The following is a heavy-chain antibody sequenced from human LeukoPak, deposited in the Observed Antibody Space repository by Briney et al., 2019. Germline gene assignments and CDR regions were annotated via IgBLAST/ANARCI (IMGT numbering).Heavy chain of an antibody. CDR2: IYYSGSI. CDR3: ARVNYYDSSGTDY. J-gene: IGHJ4*02. V-gene: IGHV4-59*01. D-gene: IGHD3-22*01. CDR1: GDSISSYY. Sequence: PSETLSLTCTVSGDSISSYYWSWIRQPPGKGLEWIGYIYYSGSINYNPSLKSRVTISVDTSKNQFSLRLSSVTAADTAVYYCARVNYYDSSGTDYWGQGTLVTVSS.